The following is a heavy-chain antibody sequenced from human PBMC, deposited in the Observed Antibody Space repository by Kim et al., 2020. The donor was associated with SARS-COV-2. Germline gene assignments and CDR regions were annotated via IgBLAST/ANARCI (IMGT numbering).Heavy chain of an antibody. V-gene: IGHV3-15*01. D-gene: IGHD3-10*01. CDR2: IKSKTDGGTT. CDR3: TTSFDPYYGSGSYYKYEDYYYYGMDV. Sequence: GGSLRLSCAASGFTFSNAWMSWVRQAPGKGLEWVGRIKSKTDGGTTDYAAPVKGRFTISRDDSKNTLYLQMNSLKTEDTAVYYCTTSFDPYYGSGSYYKYEDYYYYGMDVWGQGTTVTVSS. J-gene: IGHJ6*02. CDR1: GFTFSNAW.